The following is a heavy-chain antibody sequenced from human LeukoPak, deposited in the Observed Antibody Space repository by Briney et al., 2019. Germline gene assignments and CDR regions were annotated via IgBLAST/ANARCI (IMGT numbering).Heavy chain of an antibody. D-gene: IGHD6-19*01. CDR2: ISGSGGNT. CDR1: GFTFSSYA. V-gene: IGHV3-23*01. CDR3: AKGSTEAGTLALDY. Sequence: GGSLRLSCAASGFTFSSYAMTWVRQAPGKGLEWVSGISGSGGNTYYADTVRGRLSISRDNSKNTLYLQVNSLRAEDTAVYYCAKGSTEAGTLALDYWGQGTLVTVSS. J-gene: IGHJ4*02.